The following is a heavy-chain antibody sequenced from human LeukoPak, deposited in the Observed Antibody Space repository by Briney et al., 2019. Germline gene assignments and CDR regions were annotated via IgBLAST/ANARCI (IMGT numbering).Heavy chain of an antibody. V-gene: IGHV1-18*01. Sequence: GASVKVSCKASGYTFTSYGISWVRQAPGQGLEWMGWISAYNGNTNYAQKLQGRVTMTTDTSTSTAYMELRSLRSDDTAVYYCAREKVGRVGATRSYYYYYMDVWGKGTTVTVSS. CDR2: ISAYNGNT. D-gene: IGHD1-26*01. CDR3: AREKVGRVGATRSYYYYYMDV. J-gene: IGHJ6*03. CDR1: GYTFTSYG.